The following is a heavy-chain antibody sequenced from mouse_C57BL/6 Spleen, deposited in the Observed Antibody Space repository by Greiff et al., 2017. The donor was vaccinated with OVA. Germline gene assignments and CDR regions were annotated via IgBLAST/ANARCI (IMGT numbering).Heavy chain of an antibody. D-gene: IGHD1-1*01. CDR3: ARHYYYGSSYGYFDV. CDR1: EYEFPSHD. J-gene: IGHJ1*03. V-gene: IGHV5-2*01. Sequence: EVQVVESGGGLVQPGASLKLSCESNEYEFPSHDMSWVRKTPEKRLELVAAINSDGGSTYYPDTMERRFIISRDNTKKTLYLQMSSLRSEDTALYYCARHYYYGSSYGYFDVWGTGTTVTVSS. CDR2: INSDGGST.